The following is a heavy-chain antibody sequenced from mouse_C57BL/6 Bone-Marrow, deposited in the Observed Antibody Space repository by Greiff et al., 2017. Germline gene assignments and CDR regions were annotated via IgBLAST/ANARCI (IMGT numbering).Heavy chain of an antibody. D-gene: IGHD2-3*01. Sequence: VQLQQPGAELVKPGASVTLSCKASGYTFTSYWMQWVKQRPGQGLEWIGEIDPSDSYTNYNQKFKGKATLTVDTSSSTAYMQLSSLTSEDSAVYYCARDDGYYDYWGQSTTLTVSS. V-gene: IGHV1-50*01. CDR1: GYTFTSYW. J-gene: IGHJ2*01. CDR3: ARDDGYYDY. CDR2: IDPSDSYT.